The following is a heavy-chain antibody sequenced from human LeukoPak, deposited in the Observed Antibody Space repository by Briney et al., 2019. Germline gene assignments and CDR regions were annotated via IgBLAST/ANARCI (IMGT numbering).Heavy chain of an antibody. CDR1: GGSISSYY. J-gene: IGHJ4*02. CDR3: ARDGLDSSGYYYFDY. D-gene: IGHD3-22*01. V-gene: IGHV4-4*07. Sequence: ASETLSLTCTVSGGSISSYYWSWIRQPAGKGLEWIGRIYTSGSTNYNPSLKSRVTMSVDTSKNQFSLKLSSVTAADTAVYYCARDGLDSSGYYYFDYWGQGTLVTVSS. CDR2: IYTSGST.